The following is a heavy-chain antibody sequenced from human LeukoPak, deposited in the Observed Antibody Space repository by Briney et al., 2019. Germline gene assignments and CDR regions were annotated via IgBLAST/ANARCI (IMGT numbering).Heavy chain of an antibody. CDR3: ARDPSPPYSYGSRYDSSGYYSNY. D-gene: IGHD3-22*01. V-gene: IGHV3-21*01. J-gene: IGHJ4*02. CDR2: ISSSSSYI. CDR1: GFTFSSYS. Sequence: GGSLRLSCAASGFTFSSYSMNWVRQAPGKRQEWVSSISSSSSYIYYADSVKGRFTISRDNAKNSLYLQMNSLRAEDTAVYYCARDPSPPYSYGSRYDSSGYYSNYWGQGTLVTVSS.